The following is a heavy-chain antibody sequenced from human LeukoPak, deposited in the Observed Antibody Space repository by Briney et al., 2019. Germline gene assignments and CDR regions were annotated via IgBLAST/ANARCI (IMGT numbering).Heavy chain of an antibody. CDR3: ARDPNYYNYGMDV. CDR1: GFTVSNSY. CDR2: IYSGDIGGYT. Sequence: GGSLRLSCAASGFTVSNSYMSWVRQAPGKGLEWVSVIYSGDIGGYTYYSDSVKGRFTISRDNSKNTLNLQMISLRDEDTAVYYCARDPNYYNYGMDVWGQGTMVTVSS. J-gene: IGHJ6*02. V-gene: IGHV3-66*01.